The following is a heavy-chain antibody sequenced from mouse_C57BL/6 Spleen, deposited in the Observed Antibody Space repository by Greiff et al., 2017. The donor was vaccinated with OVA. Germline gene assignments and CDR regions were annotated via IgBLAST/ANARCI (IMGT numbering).Heavy chain of an antibody. CDR1: GFTFSSYG. Sequence: EVKVVESGGDLVKPGGSLKLSCAASGFTFSSYGMSWVRQTPDKRLEWVATISSGGSYTYYPDSVKGRFTISRDNAKNTLYLQMSSLKSEDTAMYYCARLTGTRYAMDYWGQGTSVTVSS. J-gene: IGHJ4*01. CDR2: ISSGGSYT. CDR3: ARLTGTRYAMDY. V-gene: IGHV5-6*01. D-gene: IGHD4-1*01.